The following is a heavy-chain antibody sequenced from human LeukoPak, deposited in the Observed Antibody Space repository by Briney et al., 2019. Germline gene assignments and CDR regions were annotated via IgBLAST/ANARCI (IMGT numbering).Heavy chain of an antibody. D-gene: IGHD2/OR15-2a*01. Sequence: SVKVSCKASGGTFSSYAISWVRQAPGQGLEWMGGIIPIFGTANYAQKFKGRVTITAAESTRTAYMELSSLRSEDTAVYYCARARQNLGPVQMDYWGQGTLVTVSS. J-gene: IGHJ4*02. CDR1: GGTFSSYA. V-gene: IGHV1-69*13. CDR3: ARARQNLGPVQMDY. CDR2: IIPIFGTA.